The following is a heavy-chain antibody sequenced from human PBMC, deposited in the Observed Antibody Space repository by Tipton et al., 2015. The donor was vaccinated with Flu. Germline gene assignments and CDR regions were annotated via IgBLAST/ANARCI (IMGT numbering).Heavy chain of an antibody. V-gene: IGHV4-31*03. CDR1: GGSISSGGYY. CDR2: IYYSGST. CDR3: ARGRGRIVVVTTHAFDI. Sequence: TLSLTCTVSGGSISSGGYYWSWIRQHPGKGLEWIGYIYYSGSTYYNPSLKSRVTISVDTSKNQFSLKLRTVTAADTAVYFCARGRGRIVVVTTHAFDIWGQGTMVTVSS. D-gene: IGHD3-22*01. J-gene: IGHJ3*02.